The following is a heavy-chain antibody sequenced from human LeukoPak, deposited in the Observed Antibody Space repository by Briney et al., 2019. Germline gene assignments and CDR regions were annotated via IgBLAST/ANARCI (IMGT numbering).Heavy chain of an antibody. CDR1: GFTFSSYS. Sequence: GGSLRFSCAASGFTFSSYSMNWVRQAPGKGLEWVAVIWYDGSNKYYADSVKGRFTISRDNSKNTLYLQMNSLRAEDTAVYYCARDPSIAARRHFDYWGQGTLVTVSS. CDR2: IWYDGSNK. CDR3: ARDPSIAARRHFDY. V-gene: IGHV3-33*08. J-gene: IGHJ4*02. D-gene: IGHD6-6*01.